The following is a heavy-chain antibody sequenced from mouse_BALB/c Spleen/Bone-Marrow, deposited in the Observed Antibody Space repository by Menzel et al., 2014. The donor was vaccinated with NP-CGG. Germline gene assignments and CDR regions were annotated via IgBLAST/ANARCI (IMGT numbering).Heavy chain of an antibody. D-gene: IGHD4-1*02. Sequence: QVQLQQSGAELVRPGTSVKVSCKASGYAFTNYLIEWVKQRPGQGLEWIGVINPGSGGTNYCEKFKGKATLTADKSSSTAYMQLSSLTSHDSAVYFCARSTGTLFDYGGQGTTLTVSS. CDR1: GYAFTNYL. CDR2: INPGSGGT. CDR3: ARSTGTLFDY. V-gene: IGHV1-54*01. J-gene: IGHJ2*01.